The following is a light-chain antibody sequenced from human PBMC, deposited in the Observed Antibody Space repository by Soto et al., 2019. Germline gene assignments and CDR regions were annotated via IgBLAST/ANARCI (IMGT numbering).Light chain of an antibody. CDR1: TSDVGAYNY. J-gene: IGLJ1*01. V-gene: IGLV2-14*01. CDR2: EVS. Sequence: QSVLTQPASVSGSPGQSITISCTGSTSDVGAYNYVSWYKHHPGQAPQLMIYEVSNRPSGDSNRISGSKSGNTASLTISGLQADDECDYYCSSKTSSSSPIVFGTGTKVTVL. CDR3: SSKTSSSSPIV.